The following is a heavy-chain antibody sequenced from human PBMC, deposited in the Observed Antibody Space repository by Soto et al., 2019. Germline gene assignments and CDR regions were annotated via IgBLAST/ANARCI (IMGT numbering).Heavy chain of an antibody. CDR2: IFPGDSDT. Sequence: GESLKISCKGSGYSFTSYWIAWVRQMPGKGLEWMGIIFPGDSDTRYSPSFQGQVTISADKSISTAYLQWSSLKASDTAMYYCARRGYYDSSGYYQYFDYWGQGTLVTVSS. J-gene: IGHJ4*02. V-gene: IGHV5-51*01. CDR3: ARRGYYDSSGYYQYFDY. CDR1: GYSFTSYW. D-gene: IGHD3-22*01.